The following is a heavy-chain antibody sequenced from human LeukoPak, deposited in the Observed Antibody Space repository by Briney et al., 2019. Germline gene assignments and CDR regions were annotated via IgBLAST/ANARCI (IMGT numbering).Heavy chain of an antibody. CDR2: ISSSGSTI. V-gene: IGHV3-48*03. J-gene: IGHJ4*02. Sequence: GGSLRLSCAASGFTFSSYEMNWVRQAPGKGLEWVSYISSSGSTIYYADSVKGRFTISRDNAKNSLYLQMNSLRAEDTAVYYCAREYSSSPGNVFDSWGQGALVTVSS. CDR3: AREYSSSPGNVFDS. CDR1: GFTFSSYE. D-gene: IGHD6-6*01.